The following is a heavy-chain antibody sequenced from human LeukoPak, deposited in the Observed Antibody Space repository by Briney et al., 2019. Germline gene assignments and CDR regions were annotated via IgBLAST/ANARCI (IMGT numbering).Heavy chain of an antibody. Sequence: ASVKVSCKVSGYTLTELSMHWVRQAPGKGLEWMGGFDPEDGETIYAQKFQGRVTMTENTSTDTAYMELSSLRSEDTAVYYCATAGYYYDIGGSPPLNWFDPWGQGTLVTVSS. CDR3: ATAGYYYDIGGSPPLNWFDP. CDR1: GYTLTELS. V-gene: IGHV1-24*01. J-gene: IGHJ5*02. CDR2: FDPEDGET. D-gene: IGHD3-22*01.